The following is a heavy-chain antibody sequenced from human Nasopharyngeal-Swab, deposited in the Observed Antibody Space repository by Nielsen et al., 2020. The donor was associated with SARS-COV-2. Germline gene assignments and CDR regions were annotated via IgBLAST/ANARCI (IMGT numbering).Heavy chain of an antibody. Sequence: ASVKVSCKASGYTFTGYYMHWVRQAPGQGLEWMGRINPNSGGTNYAQKFQGRVTMTRDTSISTAYMELSRLRSDDTAVYYCTRVGNSGYCSSGSCYSLNYWGQGTLVTVSS. V-gene: IGHV1-2*06. J-gene: IGHJ4*02. CDR3: TRVGNSGYCSSGSCYSLNY. D-gene: IGHD2-15*01. CDR1: GYTFTGYY. CDR2: INPNSGGT.